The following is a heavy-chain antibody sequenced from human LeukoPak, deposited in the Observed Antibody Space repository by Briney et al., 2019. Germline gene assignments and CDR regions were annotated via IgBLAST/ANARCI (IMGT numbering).Heavy chain of an antibody. Sequence: PGGSLRLSCAASGFTFSSYAMSWVRQAPGKGLEWVSAISGSGGSTYYADSVKGRFTISRDNSKNTLYLQMNSLRAEDTAVYYCAKDFYSSWSPYYFDLWGQGALVTVSS. CDR3: AKDFYSSWSPYYFDL. D-gene: IGHD6-13*01. V-gene: IGHV3-23*01. CDR2: ISGSGGST. CDR1: GFTFSSYA. J-gene: IGHJ4*02.